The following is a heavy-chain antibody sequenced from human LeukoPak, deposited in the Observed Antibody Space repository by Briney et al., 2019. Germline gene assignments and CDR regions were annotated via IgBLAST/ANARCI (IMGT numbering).Heavy chain of an antibody. D-gene: IGHD3-3*01. V-gene: IGHV3-11*01. Sequence: GGSLRLSCATSGFIFSDYYMSWIRQAPGKGLEWVSYITRSGSPIFCADSVEGRFTISRDNAKNSLYLQMNSLRAEDTAIYYCARGVVYYDFWSGLYWGQGTPVTVSS. J-gene: IGHJ4*02. CDR2: ITRSGSPI. CDR3: ARGVVYYDFWSGLY. CDR1: GFIFSDYY.